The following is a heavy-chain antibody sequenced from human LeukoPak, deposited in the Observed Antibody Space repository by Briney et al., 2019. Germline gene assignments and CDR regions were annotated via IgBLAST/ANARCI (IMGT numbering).Heavy chain of an antibody. V-gene: IGHV4-61*02. CDR2: IYTSGST. J-gene: IGHJ4*02. CDR1: GGSISSGSYY. CDR3: ARIGGLSAIGI. Sequence: PSQTLSLTCTVSGGSISSGSYYWSWIRQPAGKGLEWIGRIYTSGSTNYNPSLKSRVTISVDTSKNQFSLKLSSVTAADTAVYYCARIGGLSAIGIWGQGTLVTVSS. D-gene: IGHD2-21*02.